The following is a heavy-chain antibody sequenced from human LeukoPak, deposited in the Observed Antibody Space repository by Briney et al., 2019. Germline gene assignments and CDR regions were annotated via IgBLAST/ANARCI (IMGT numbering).Heavy chain of an antibody. CDR2: IIPLFGTA. V-gene: IGHV1-69*06. D-gene: IGHD3-9*01. CDR3: ARAVLRYFDWLLAYNWFDP. Sequence: GASVKVSCKASGGTFSSYAISWVRQAPGQGLEWMGGIIPLFGTANYAQKFQGRVTITADKSTSTAYMELSSLRSEDTAVYYCARAVLRYFDWLLAYNWFDPWGQGTLVTVSS. J-gene: IGHJ5*02. CDR1: GGTFSSYA.